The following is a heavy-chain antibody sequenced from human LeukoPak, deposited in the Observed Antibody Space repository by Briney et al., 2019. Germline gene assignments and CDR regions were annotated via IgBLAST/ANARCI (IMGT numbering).Heavy chain of an antibody. CDR3: ARDQGVGTPGGYYGMDV. CDR1: GYTFTSYG. D-gene: IGHD1-1*01. CDR2: ISAYNGNT. J-gene: IGHJ6*02. V-gene: IGHV1-18*01. Sequence: ASVKVSCKASGYTFTSYGISWVRQAPGQGLEWMGWISAYNGNTNYAQKLQGRVTMTTETSTSTAYMELRSLRSDDPAVYYCARDQGVGTPGGYYGMDVWGQGTTVTVSS.